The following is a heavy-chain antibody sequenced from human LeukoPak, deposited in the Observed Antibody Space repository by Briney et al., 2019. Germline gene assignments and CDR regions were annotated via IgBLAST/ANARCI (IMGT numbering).Heavy chain of an antibody. CDR1: GFTFSGSA. V-gene: IGHV3-23*01. CDR3: AKALGGVYGYFDY. D-gene: IGHD5/OR15-5a*01. Sequence: GGSLRLSCAASGFTFSGSAMNWVRQAPGKGLEWVSAISGSGGSTYYADSVKGRFTISRDNSKNTLLLQMNSLRAEDTAIYYCAKALGGVYGYFDYWGQGTLVTVSS. CDR2: ISGSGGST. J-gene: IGHJ4*02.